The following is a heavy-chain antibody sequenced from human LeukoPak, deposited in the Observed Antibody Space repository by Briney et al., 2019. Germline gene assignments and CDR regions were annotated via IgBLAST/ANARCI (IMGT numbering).Heavy chain of an antibody. CDR2: IYTSGST. D-gene: IGHD3-10*01. CDR3: ARVLLLAMVRGVISKVPSYYFDY. V-gene: IGHV4-4*07. Sequence: SETPSLTCTVSGGSISSYYWSWIRQPAGKGLEWIGRIYTSGSTNYNPSLKSRVTMSVDTSKNQFSLKLSSVTAADTAVYYCARVLLLAMVRGVISKVPSYYFDYWGQGTLVTVSS. J-gene: IGHJ4*02. CDR1: GGSISSYY.